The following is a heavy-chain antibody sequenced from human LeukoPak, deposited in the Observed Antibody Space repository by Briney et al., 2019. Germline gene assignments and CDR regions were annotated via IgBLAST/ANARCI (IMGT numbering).Heavy chain of an antibody. V-gene: IGHV4-39*07. CDR3: ARRGYSNYVPRGWFDP. Sequence: PSETLSLTCSVSGGSVTSGTYHWGWIRQPPGKGLEWIGSIYYSGRTYYSPSLKSRVTMSVDTSKNRFSLKVTYVTAADTAVYYCARRGYSNYVPRGWFDPWGQGTLVTVSS. D-gene: IGHD4-11*01. CDR1: GGSVTSGTYH. CDR2: IYYSGRT. J-gene: IGHJ5*02.